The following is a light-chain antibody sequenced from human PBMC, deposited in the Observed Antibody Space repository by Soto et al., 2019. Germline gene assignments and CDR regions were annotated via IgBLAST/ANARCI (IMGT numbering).Light chain of an antibody. CDR3: QQRSNQIT. Sequence: EVVLTKFPATLSLTPGERATLSCRASQSVSSYLAWYQQKPGQAPRLLIYDASNRATGIPARFSGSGSGTDFTLTISSLEPEDFAVYYCQQRSNQITFGQGTRLEIK. J-gene: IGKJ5*01. V-gene: IGKV3-11*01. CDR2: DAS. CDR1: QSVSSY.